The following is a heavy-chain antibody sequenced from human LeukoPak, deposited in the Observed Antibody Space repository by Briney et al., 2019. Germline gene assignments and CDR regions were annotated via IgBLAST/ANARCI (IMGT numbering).Heavy chain of an antibody. Sequence: ASVKVSCKASGYTFTSSDINWVRQATGQGLEWMGWRNPNSGNTGYAQKFQGRVTMTRNTSISTAYMELSSLRSEDTAVYYCARASQGYCSSTSCYPEGYYYYYMEVWGKGTTVTVSS. CDR3: ARASQGYCSSTSCYPEGYYYYYMEV. CDR1: GYTFTSSD. V-gene: IGHV1-8*01. CDR2: RNPNSGNT. D-gene: IGHD2-2*01. J-gene: IGHJ6*03.